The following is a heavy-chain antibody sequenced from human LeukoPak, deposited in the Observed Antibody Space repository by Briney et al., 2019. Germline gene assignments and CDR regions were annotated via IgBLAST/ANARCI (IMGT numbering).Heavy chain of an antibody. D-gene: IGHD6-19*01. CDR2: IYSDGST. J-gene: IGHJ4*02. Sequence: PGGTLRLSCAASGFTVSSIHMRWVRQAPGKGREGGSFIYSDGSTYYADSVKSLFTISRDNSKTKLYYHMHSLRAQHTAGYHCAIVLSDNSGWYHFDHWGQGTLVTVSS. V-gene: IGHV3-53*01. CDR1: GFTVSSIH. CDR3: AIVLSDNSGWYHFDH.